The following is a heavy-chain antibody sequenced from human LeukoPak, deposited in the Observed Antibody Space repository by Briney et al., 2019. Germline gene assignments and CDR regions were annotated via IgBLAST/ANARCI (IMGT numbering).Heavy chain of an antibody. V-gene: IGHV4-39*07. CDR3: AREASGSYFPHNWFDP. Sequence: RPSETLSHTCTVSGGSISSGSYYWGWIRQPPVKGLEWIGSIYYSGSTYYNPSLKSRVTISVDTSKNQFSLKLSSVTAADTAVYYCAREASGSYFPHNWFDPWGQGTLVTVSS. CDR2: IYYSGST. J-gene: IGHJ5*02. D-gene: IGHD1-26*01. CDR1: GGSISSGSYY.